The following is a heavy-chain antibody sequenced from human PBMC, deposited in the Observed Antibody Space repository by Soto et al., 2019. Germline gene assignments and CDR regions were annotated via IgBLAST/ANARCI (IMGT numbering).Heavy chain of an antibody. Sequence: SETLSLTCTVSGGSISSSSYYWGWIRQPPGKGLEWIGSIYYSGSTYYNPSLKSRVTISVDTSKNQFSLKLSSVTAADTAVYYCARLVGYCSSTSCPAGDYYYYGTDVWGQGTTVTVSS. J-gene: IGHJ6*02. D-gene: IGHD2-2*01. V-gene: IGHV4-39*01. CDR2: IYYSGST. CDR3: ARLVGYCSSTSCPAGDYYYYGTDV. CDR1: GGSISSSSYY.